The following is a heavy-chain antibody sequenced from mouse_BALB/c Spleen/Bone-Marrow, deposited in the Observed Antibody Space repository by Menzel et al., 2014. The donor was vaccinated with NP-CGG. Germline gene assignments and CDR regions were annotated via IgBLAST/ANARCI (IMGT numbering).Heavy chain of an antibody. V-gene: IGHV5-9-3*01. J-gene: IGHJ2*01. CDR2: ISSGGSYT. Sequence: EVKVVESGGGLVKPGGSLKLSCAASGFTFSSYAMSWVRQTPEKRLGWVATISSGGSYTYYPDSVKGRFTISRDNAKNTLYLQMSSLRSEDTAMYYCARQLLRYYFDYWGQGTTLTVSS. CDR1: GFTFSSYA. CDR3: ARQLLRYYFDY. D-gene: IGHD1-1*01.